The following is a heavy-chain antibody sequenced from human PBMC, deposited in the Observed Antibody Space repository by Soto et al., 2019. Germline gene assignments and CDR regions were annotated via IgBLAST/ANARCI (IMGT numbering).Heavy chain of an antibody. V-gene: IGHV1-18*01. CDR2: ISAYNGHT. J-gene: IGHJ6*01. Sequence: GVSVKVSSKASGYTFTSYGISSVRQAPGQVIERMGWISAYNGHTNSAQKLQGRVTMTTDTSTSTAYMELRSLRSDDTAVSYCAFDNEPWIGEGLSCDDGVKGWGQ. D-gene: IGHD3-3*01. CDR1: GYTFTSYG. CDR3: AFDNEPWIGEGLSCDDGVKG.